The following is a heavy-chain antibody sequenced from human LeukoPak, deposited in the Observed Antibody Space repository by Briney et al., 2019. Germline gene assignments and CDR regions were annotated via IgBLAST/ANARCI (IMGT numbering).Heavy chain of an antibody. CDR1: GGSISSYY. CDR2: IYTSGST. D-gene: IGHD3-10*01. Sequence: SETLSLTCTVSGGSISSYYWSWIRQPAGKGLEWIGRIYTSGSTNYNPSLKSRVTMSVDTSKNQFSLKLSSVTAADTAVYYCARRSTYYYGSGSLEDVFDVWGQGTMVVVSS. CDR3: ARRSTYYYGSGSLEDVFDV. V-gene: IGHV4-4*07. J-gene: IGHJ3*01.